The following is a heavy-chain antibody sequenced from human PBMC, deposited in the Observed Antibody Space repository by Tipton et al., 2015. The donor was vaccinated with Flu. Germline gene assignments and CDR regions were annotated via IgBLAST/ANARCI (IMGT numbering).Heavy chain of an antibody. Sequence: GLVKPSETLSLTCSVSGGSISSSSYYWGWIRQPPGKGLEWIGSVYYSGSAYYNPSLKSRVTISVDTSKNQFSLRLTSVTAADTAVYYCARDSPVLQKWFAPWGQGTLVTVSS. J-gene: IGHJ5*02. CDR3: ARDSPVLQKWFAP. CDR1: GGSISSSSYY. D-gene: IGHD2/OR15-2a*01. V-gene: IGHV4-39*07. CDR2: VYYSGSA.